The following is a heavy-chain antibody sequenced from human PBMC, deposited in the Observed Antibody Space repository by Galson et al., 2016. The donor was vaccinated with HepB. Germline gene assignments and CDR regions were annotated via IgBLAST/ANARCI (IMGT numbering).Heavy chain of an antibody. CDR3: AKRLVAAALGQGLDM. CDR2: IGSGGYDT. D-gene: IGHD2-2*01. CDR1: GFTFSSFA. J-gene: IGHJ3*02. V-gene: IGHV3-23*01. Sequence: SLRLSCAASGFTFSSFAMSWARQAPGKGLEWVSVIGSGGYDTHYADSVKGRFTISRDNSKNTLFLQMTSLRAEDTALYYCAKRLVAAALGQGLDMWGQGTMVSVSS.